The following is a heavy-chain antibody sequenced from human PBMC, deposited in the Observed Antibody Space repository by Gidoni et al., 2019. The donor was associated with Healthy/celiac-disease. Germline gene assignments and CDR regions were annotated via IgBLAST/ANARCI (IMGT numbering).Heavy chain of an antibody. CDR3: ARDYGGNSLYGMDV. CDR2: IYYSGST. D-gene: IGHD4-17*01. CDR1: GGSISSYY. V-gene: IGHV4-59*01. Sequence: QVQLQESGPGLVKPSEPLSLTCPVSGGSISSYYWSWIRQPPGKGLEWLGYIYYSGSTNYNPSLKSRVTISVDTSKNQFSLKLSSVTAADTAVYYCARDYGGNSLYGMDVWGQGTTVTVSS. J-gene: IGHJ6*02.